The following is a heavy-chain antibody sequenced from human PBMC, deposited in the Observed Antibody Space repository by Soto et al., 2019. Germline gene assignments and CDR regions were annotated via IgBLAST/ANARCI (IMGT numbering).Heavy chain of an antibody. CDR2: IIPNLVIA. Sequence: QVQLVQSGAEVKKPGSSVKVSCKASGGTVSSYTISWVRQAPGQGLEWLGRIIPNLVIANYAQKVQGRVTITADKSTSTAYMELSSLRCEDRAVYCCARDPLYGDYADYWGQGTLVTVSS. CDR1: GGTVSSYT. D-gene: IGHD4-17*01. J-gene: IGHJ4*02. V-gene: IGHV1-69*08. CDR3: ARDPLYGDYADY.